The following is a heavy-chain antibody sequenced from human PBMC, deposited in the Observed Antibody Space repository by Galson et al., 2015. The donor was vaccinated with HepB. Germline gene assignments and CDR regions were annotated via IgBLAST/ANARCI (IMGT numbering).Heavy chain of an antibody. CDR2: ISAYKVNT. CDR3: GREWPDCSGGSCSLGPFDP. J-gene: IGHJ5*02. CDR1: GYTFTRYG. Sequence: SVKVSCKASGYTFTRYGISWVRQAPGQGLEWMGWISAYKVNTNYAKKLQGRVTMTTDTSTSTAYMELRSLRSDDTAVYYCGREWPDCSGGSCSLGPFDPWGQGTLVTVSS. D-gene: IGHD2-15*01. V-gene: IGHV1-18*04.